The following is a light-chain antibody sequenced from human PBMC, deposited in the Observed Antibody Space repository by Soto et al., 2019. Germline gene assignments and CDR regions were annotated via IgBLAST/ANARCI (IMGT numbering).Light chain of an antibody. V-gene: IGLV1-44*01. J-gene: IGLJ1*01. Sequence: QAVLTQPPSASGTPGQRVTISCSGSSSNIGSYTVNWYQQLPGTAPKLLIYTNNQRPSGVPDRFSGSKSGTSASLAISGLQSADEADYYCAAWDDSLSALYVFGTGTKLTVL. CDR3: AAWDDSLSALYV. CDR2: TNN. CDR1: SSNIGSYT.